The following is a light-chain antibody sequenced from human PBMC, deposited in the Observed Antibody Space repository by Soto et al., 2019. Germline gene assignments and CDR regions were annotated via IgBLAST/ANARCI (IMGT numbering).Light chain of an antibody. V-gene: IGKV3-20*01. CDR2: GAS. CDR1: QSVSSSY. J-gene: IGKJ5*01. CDR3: QQYGSSIT. Sequence: EIVLTQSPATLSLSPGERATLSCRASQSVSSSYLAWYQQKPGQAPRLLIYGASSRATGIPDRFSGGGSGTDFTLTISRLEPEDFAVFYCQQYGSSITSGQGTRLEI.